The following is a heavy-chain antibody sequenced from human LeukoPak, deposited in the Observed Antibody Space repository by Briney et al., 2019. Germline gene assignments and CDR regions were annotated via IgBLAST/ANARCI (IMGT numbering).Heavy chain of an antibody. Sequence: PGGSLRLSCAASGFTFSSYAMHWVRQAPGKGLEWVAVISYDGSNKYYADSVKGRFTISRDNSKNTLYLQMNSLRAEDTAVYYCARDSWQQLDPLMLSGVWLPDYWGQGTLVTVSS. CDR2: ISYDGSNK. J-gene: IGHJ4*02. CDR1: GFTFSSYA. V-gene: IGHV3-30-3*01. D-gene: IGHD6-13*01. CDR3: ARDSWQQLDPLMLSGVWLPDY.